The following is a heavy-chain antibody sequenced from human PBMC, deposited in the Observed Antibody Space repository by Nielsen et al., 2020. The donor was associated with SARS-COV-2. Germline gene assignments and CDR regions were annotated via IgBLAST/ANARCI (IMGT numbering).Heavy chain of an antibody. Sequence: GESLKISCAASRFTFSSYGMHWVRQAPGKGLEWVAVISYDGSFNYYADSVKGRFTISRDNSKNTLYLHMNSLRAEDTAVYYCAKDSFSCSSASCQTIYHGLDVWGQGTMVTVSS. J-gene: IGHJ6*02. CDR1: RFTFSSYG. CDR3: AKDSFSCSSASCQTIYHGLDV. V-gene: IGHV3-30*18. CDR2: ISYDGSFN. D-gene: IGHD2-2*01.